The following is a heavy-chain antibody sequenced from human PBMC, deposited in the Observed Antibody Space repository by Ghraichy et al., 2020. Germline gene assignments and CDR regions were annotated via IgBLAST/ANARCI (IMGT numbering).Heavy chain of an antibody. V-gene: IGHV3-23*01. CDR3: AKAVNHYYYYYGMDV. CDR1: GFTFSSYA. Sequence: GGSLRLSCAASGFTFSSYAMSWVRQAPGKGLEWVSAISGSGGSTYYADSVKGRFTISRDNSKNTLYLQMNSLRAEDTAVYYCAKAVNHYYYYYGMDVWGQGTTVTVSS. J-gene: IGHJ6*02. CDR2: ISGSGGST. D-gene: IGHD1-14*01.